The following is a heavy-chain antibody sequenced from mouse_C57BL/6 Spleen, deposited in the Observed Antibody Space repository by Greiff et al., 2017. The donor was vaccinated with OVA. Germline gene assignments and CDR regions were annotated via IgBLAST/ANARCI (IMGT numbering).Heavy chain of an antibody. V-gene: IGHV1-26*01. Sequence: VQLQQSGPELVKPGASVKISCKASGYTFTDYYMNWVKQSHGKSLEWIGDINPNNGGTSYNQQFKGKATLTVDKSSSTAYMELRSLTSEDSAVYYCARAVDGYAPFAYWGQGTLVTVSA. CDR3: ARAVDGYAPFAY. CDR1: GYTFTDYY. CDR2: INPNNGGT. D-gene: IGHD2-3*01. J-gene: IGHJ3*01.